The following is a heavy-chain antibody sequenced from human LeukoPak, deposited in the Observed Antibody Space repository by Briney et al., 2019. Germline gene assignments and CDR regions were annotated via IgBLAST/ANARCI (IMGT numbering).Heavy chain of an antibody. CDR3: ASSYSSSWYPDY. Sequence: GGSLRLSCTVSGFTVSSNSMSWVRQAPGKGLEWVSSISSSSSYIYYADSVKGRFTISRDNAKNSLYLQMNSLRAEDTAVYYCASSYSSSWYPDYWGQGTLVTVSS. D-gene: IGHD6-13*01. V-gene: IGHV3-21*01. J-gene: IGHJ4*02. CDR1: GFTVSSNS. CDR2: ISSSSSYI.